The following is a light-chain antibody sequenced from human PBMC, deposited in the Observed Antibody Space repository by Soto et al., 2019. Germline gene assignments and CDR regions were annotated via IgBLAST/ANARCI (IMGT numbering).Light chain of an antibody. Sequence: QSALTQPASVSGSPGQSITISCTGTITDIGAYNYVSWYQQRPGKAPKLLIYGVSSRPSGVSNRFSGSKSGNAAYLTISGLQADDEAEYYCSSYTSSITPYVFGTGTKV. CDR1: ITDIGAYNY. V-gene: IGLV2-14*01. CDR2: GVS. J-gene: IGLJ1*01. CDR3: SSYTSSITPYV.